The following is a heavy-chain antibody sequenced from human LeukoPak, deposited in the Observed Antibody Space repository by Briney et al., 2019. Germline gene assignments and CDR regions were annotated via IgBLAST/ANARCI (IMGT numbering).Heavy chain of an antibody. CDR3: ARGRSTGYPYYFEY. J-gene: IGHJ4*02. CDR2: MNPNSGST. D-gene: IGHD5-12*01. Sequence: ASVKVSCKASGYTFTSYDINWVRQATGQGLERMGWMNPNSGSTGYAQKFQGRVTISRNTSIGTAYMELSGLRSEDTAVYYCARGRSTGYPYYFEYWGQGTLVTVSS. V-gene: IGHV1-8*03. CDR1: GYTFTSYD.